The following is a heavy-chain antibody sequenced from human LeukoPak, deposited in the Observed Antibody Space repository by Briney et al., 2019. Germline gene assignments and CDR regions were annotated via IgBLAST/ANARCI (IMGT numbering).Heavy chain of an antibody. CDR3: AGSGYDYYFDY. Sequence: SETLSLTCAVSGGSISSSNWWSWVRQPPGKGLEWIGEIYHSESTNYNPSLKSRVTISVDKSKNQFSLKLSSVTAADTAVYYCAGSGYDYYFDYWGQGTLVTVSS. V-gene: IGHV4-4*02. CDR1: GGSISSSNW. J-gene: IGHJ4*02. CDR2: IYHSEST. D-gene: IGHD5-12*01.